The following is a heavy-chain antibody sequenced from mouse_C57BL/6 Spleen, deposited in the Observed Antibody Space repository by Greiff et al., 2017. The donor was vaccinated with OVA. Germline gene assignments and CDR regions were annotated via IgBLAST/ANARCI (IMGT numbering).Heavy chain of an antibody. J-gene: IGHJ1*03. Sequence: QVQLKQSGAELVRPGASVTLSCKASGYTFTDYEMHWVKQTPVHGLEWIGAIDPETGGTAYNQKFKGKAILTADKSSSTAYMELRSLTSEDSAVYYCTRSGGNYGWYFDVWGTGTTVTVSS. CDR2: IDPETGGT. CDR1: GYTFTDYE. CDR3: TRSGGNYGWYFDV. D-gene: IGHD2-1*01. V-gene: IGHV1-15*01.